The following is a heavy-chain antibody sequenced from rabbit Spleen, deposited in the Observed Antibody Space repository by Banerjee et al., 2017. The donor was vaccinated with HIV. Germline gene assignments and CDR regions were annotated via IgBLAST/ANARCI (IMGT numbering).Heavy chain of an antibody. CDR3: ARTNSGYSAYGVTRLDL. V-gene: IGHV1S40*01. Sequence: QSLEESGGDLVKPGASLTLTCTASGFSLSSSYWICWVRQAPGKGLEWIACPDGGSSDITYYASWAKGRFTFSKTSSTTVTLQMTSLTAADTATYFCARTNSGYSAYGVTRLDLWGPGTLVTV. J-gene: IGHJ3*01. D-gene: IGHD7-1*01. CDR2: PDGGSSDIT. CDR1: GFSLSSSYW.